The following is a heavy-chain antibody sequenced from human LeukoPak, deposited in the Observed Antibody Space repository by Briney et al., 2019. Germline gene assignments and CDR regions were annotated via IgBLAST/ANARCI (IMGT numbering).Heavy chain of an antibody. V-gene: IGHV1-46*01. J-gene: IGHJ4*02. Sequence: ASVKVSCKASGYTFTSYYMHWVRQAPGQGLEWMGIINPSGGSTSYAQKFQGRVTMTRDMSTSTVYMELSSLRYEDTAVYYCARGRLDYYDSSGYTLLFDYWGQGTLVTVSS. CDR2: INPSGGST. D-gene: IGHD3-22*01. CDR1: GYTFTSYY. CDR3: ARGRLDYYDSSGYTLLFDY.